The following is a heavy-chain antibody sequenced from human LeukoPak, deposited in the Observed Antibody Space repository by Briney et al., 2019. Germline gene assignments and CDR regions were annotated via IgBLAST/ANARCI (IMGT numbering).Heavy chain of an antibody. Sequence: GGSLRLSCAASGFTFSDYYMDWVRQTPGKGLEWIGRSKNKADSYTTHYAASVKGRFTISRDDSKNSLYLQMNSLKTEGTAVYYCARDNVGGYDYWGQGTLVTVSP. J-gene: IGHJ4*02. CDR3: ARDNVGGYDY. V-gene: IGHV3-72*01. D-gene: IGHD6-25*01. CDR2: SKNKADSYTT. CDR1: GFTFSDYY.